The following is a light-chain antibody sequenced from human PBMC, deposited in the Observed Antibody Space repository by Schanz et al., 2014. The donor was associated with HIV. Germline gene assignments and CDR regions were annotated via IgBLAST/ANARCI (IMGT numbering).Light chain of an antibody. Sequence: QSALTQPRSVSGSPGQSVTISCTGTSSNVGVYNYVSWYQQHPGKAPRLMIYDVNKRPSGVPDRFSGSKSGNTASLTISGLQAEDEADYYCCSYAGSYHVVFGGGTKLTVL. V-gene: IGLV2-11*01. CDR1: SSNVGVYNY. CDR3: CSYAGSYHVV. J-gene: IGLJ2*01. CDR2: DVN.